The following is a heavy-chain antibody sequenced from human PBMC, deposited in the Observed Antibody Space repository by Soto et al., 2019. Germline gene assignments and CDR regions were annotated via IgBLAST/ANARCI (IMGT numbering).Heavy chain of an antibody. CDR1: GVIFSSYA. CDR2: ISGSGGST. D-gene: IGHD2-2*01. J-gene: IGHJ4*03. CDR3: SKDSCESSSCSFYF. V-gene: IGHV3-23*01. Sequence: EVQLLESGGGLVQPGGSLRLSCAASGVIFSSYAMSWVRQAPGKGLEWVSVISGSGGSTYYADSVKGRFTISRDNSKKTLYLQMKNLRAEEPGVYYFSKDSCESSSCSFYFWGQGTLGPGSS.